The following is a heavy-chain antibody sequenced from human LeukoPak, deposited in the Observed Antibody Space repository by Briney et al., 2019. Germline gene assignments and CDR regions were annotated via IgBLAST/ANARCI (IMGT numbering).Heavy chain of an antibody. V-gene: IGHV4-59*08. D-gene: IGHD6-6*01. CDR2: IYYSGST. CDR1: GGSISSYY. J-gene: IGHJ4*02. CDR3: ARQRALYSSSDY. Sequence: PSETLSLTCTVSGGSISSYYWSWIRQPPGKGLEWIGYIYYSGSTNYNPSLKSRVTISVDTSKNQFSLKMKSVTAADTAVYFCARQRALYSSSDYWGPGTLVTVSS.